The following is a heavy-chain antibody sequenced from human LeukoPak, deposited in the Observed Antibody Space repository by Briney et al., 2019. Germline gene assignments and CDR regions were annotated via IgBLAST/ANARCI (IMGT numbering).Heavy chain of an antibody. CDR1: GFTFSDYY. CDR2: ISSSGSSI. CDR3: ARSPQWELPDY. D-gene: IGHD1-26*01. V-gene: IGHV3-11*04. J-gene: IGHJ4*02. Sequence: GGSLRLSCAASGFTFSDYYMSWIRQAPGKGLEWIAYISSSGSSIQYAESVRGRFTISRDNAKTSLYLQMKSLRAEDTSVYYCARSPQWELPDYWGQGTLVTVSS.